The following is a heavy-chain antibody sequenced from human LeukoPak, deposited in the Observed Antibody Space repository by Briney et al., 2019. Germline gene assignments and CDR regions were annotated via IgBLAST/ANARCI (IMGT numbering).Heavy chain of an antibody. D-gene: IGHD1-26*01. V-gene: IGHV3-23*01. Sequence: GGSLRLSCAASGSTFSDYAMTWVRQAPGKGLEWLSSIGGSGDATYYADAVKGRFSVSRDNSKNTLYLQMNSLRADDTALYHCARDSGSYLQPADFWGHGTLVTVSS. CDR2: IGGSGDAT. CDR1: GSTFSDYA. CDR3: ARDSGSYLQPADF. J-gene: IGHJ4*01.